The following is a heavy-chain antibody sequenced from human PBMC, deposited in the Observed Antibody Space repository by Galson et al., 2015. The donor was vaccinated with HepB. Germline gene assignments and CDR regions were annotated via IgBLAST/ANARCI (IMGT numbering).Heavy chain of an antibody. CDR1: GFTFSSYW. V-gene: IGHV3-7*03. CDR2: IKQDGSEK. Sequence: SLRLSCAASGFTFSSYWMSWVRQAPGKGLEWVANIKQDGSEKYYVDSVKGRFTISRDNAKNSLYLQMNSLRAEDTAVYYCASFFPGIAAAGGIAEYFQHWGQGTLVTVSS. CDR3: ASFFPGIAAAGGIAEYFQH. J-gene: IGHJ1*01. D-gene: IGHD6-13*01.